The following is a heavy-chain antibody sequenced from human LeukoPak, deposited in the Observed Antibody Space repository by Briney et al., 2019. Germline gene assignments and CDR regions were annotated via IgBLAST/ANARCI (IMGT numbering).Heavy chain of an antibody. J-gene: IGHJ4*02. CDR3: ARDRAWDYLDS. V-gene: IGHV3-30*03. CDR2: TSFDGRKK. D-gene: IGHD1-26*01. CDR1: DFTLSNHG. Sequence: GKSLRLSCVVSDFTLSNHGMHWVRQAPGKGLEWVAVTSFDGRKKSYADSVKGRFTISRDNSKNTLYLQMDSLRVEDTAIYYCARDRAWDYLDSWDQGPLVTVSS.